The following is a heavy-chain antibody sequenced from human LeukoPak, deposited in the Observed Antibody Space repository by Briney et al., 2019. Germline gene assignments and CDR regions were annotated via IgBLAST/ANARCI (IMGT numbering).Heavy chain of an antibody. CDR1: GGSVSSGSYY. D-gene: IGHD3-10*01. CDR3: ARIRARSGSKDFDY. CDR2: IYYSGST. V-gene: IGHV4-61*01. J-gene: IGHJ4*02. Sequence: SETLSLTCTVSGGSVSSGSYYWSWIRQPPGTGLEWIGFIYYSGSTNYNPSLKSRVTISVDTSKNQFSLKLSSVTAADTAVYYCARIRARSGSKDFDYWGQGTLVTVSS.